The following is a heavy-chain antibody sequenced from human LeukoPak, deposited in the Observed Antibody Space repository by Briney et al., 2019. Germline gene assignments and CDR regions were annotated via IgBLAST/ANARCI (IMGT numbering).Heavy chain of an antibody. J-gene: IGHJ6*03. CDR2: INWNGGST. Sequence: PGGSLRLSCAASGFTFSSYSMNWVRQAPGKGLEWVSGINWNGGSTGYADSVKGRFTISRDNAKNSLYLQMNSLRAEDTALYYCARTAAAGTPPYYYYMDVWGKGTTVTVSS. CDR1: GFTFSSYS. CDR3: ARTAAAGTPPYYYYMDV. V-gene: IGHV3-20*04. D-gene: IGHD6-13*01.